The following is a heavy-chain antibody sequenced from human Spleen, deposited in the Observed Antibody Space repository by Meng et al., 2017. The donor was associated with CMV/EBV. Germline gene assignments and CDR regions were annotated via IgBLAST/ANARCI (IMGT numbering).Heavy chain of an antibody. CDR1: FSFSNYN. J-gene: IGHJ4*02. Sequence: FSFSNYNMHWVRQAPGEGLEWVAFIRFDESERYYSDSVKGRFTISRDNAKNSLYLHMNSLRAEDTAVYYCARERENLGRDGSGSGFDYWGQGTLVTVSS. D-gene: IGHD3-10*01. CDR3: ARERENLGRDGSGSGFDY. V-gene: IGHV3-30*02. CDR2: IRFDESER.